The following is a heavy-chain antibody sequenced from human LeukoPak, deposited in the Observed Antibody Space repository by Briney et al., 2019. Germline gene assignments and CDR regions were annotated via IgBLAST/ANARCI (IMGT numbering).Heavy chain of an antibody. CDR2: IYYSGST. CDR1: GGSISSSSYY. J-gene: IGHJ4*02. D-gene: IGHD2-2*01. CDR3: ARTGYCSSTSCLSFDY. V-gene: IGHV4-39*07. Sequence: SETLSLTCTVSGGSISSSSYYWGWIRQPPGKGLEWIGSIYYSGSTYYNPSLKSRVTISVDTSKNQFSLKLSSVTAADTAVYYCARTGYCSSTSCLSFDYWGQGTLVAVSS.